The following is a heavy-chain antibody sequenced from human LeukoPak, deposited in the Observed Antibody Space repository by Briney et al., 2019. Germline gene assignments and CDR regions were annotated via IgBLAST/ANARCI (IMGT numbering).Heavy chain of an antibody. CDR3: ARDGYYYDSSGPYWYFDL. CDR1: GYTFTDYY. J-gene: IGHJ2*01. CDR2: INPNSGGT. D-gene: IGHD3-22*01. V-gene: IGHV1-2*02. Sequence: ASVKVSCKASGYTFTDYYMHWIRQAPGQGLEWMGWINPNSGGTNYAQKFQGRVTMTRDTSISTAYMELSRLRSDDTAVYYCARDGYYYDSSGPYWYFDLWGRGTLVTVSS.